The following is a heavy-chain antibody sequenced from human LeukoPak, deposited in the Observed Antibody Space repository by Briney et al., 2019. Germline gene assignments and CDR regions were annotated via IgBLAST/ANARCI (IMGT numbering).Heavy chain of an antibody. Sequence: SETLSLSCTVSGGSIRSSHWSWIRQPPGKGLEFIGYIYYSGTSNYNPSLKSRVTMSVDTSNNQFSLKLNSVTTADTAVYYCAKAAGYSTIYWLHPWGQGTLVTVSS. J-gene: IGHJ5*02. CDR1: GGSIRSSH. CDR2: IYYSGTS. D-gene: IGHD6-13*01. V-gene: IGHV4-59*01. CDR3: AKAAGYSTIYWLHP.